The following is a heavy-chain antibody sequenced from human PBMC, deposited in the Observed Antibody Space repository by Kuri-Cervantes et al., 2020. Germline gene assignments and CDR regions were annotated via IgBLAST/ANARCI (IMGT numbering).Heavy chain of an antibody. CDR2: ISVYNGNT. J-gene: IGHJ6*02. D-gene: IGHD3-10*01. CDR1: GYTFSSYG. V-gene: IGHV1-18*01. Sequence: ASVKVSCKASGYTFSSYGISWVRQAPGQGLEWMGWISVYNGNTNYAQKLQGRVTMTTDTSTSTAYMELRSLRSDDTAVYYCARPYYYGSGNYYYYHYYGMDVWGQGTTVTVSS. CDR3: ARPYYYGSGNYYYYHYYGMDV.